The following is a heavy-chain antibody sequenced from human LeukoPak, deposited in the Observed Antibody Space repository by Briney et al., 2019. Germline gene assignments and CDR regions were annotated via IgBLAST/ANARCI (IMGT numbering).Heavy chain of an antibody. CDR1: GGSISSSNW. CDR2: IYHSGST. V-gene: IGHV4-4*02. Sequence: SGTLSLTCALSGGSISSSNWWSWVRQPPGKGLEWIGEIYHSGSTNYNPSLKSRVTISVDKSKNQFSLKLSSVTAADTAVYYCAREGGIAAAAPRGIDYWGQGTLVTVSS. CDR3: AREGGIAAAAPRGIDY. D-gene: IGHD6-13*01. J-gene: IGHJ4*02.